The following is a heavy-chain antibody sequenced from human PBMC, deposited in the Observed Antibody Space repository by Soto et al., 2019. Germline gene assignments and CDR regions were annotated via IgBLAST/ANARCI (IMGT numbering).Heavy chain of an antibody. J-gene: IGHJ4*02. CDR2: ISDDGSNK. CDR1: GFTFSSYG. CDR3: ANYCRSTSCFSGGREH. V-gene: IGHV3-30*18. Sequence: QVQLVESGGGVVQPGRSLRLSCAASGFTFSSYGMHWVRQAPGKGLEWVAVISDDGSNKYYADSVKGRFTISRDNSKNTLYLQMNSLRSEDTAVYYCANYCRSTSCFSGGREHWGQGTLVTVSS. D-gene: IGHD2-2*01.